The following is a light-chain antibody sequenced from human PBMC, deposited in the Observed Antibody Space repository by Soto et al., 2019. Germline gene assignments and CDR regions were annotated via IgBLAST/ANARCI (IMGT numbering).Light chain of an antibody. V-gene: IGKV1-27*01. Sequence: DIQMTQSPSSLSASVGDRVTITCRASQGIRHYLAWYQQEPGKVPKLLIYEASNLQSGVPSRFRGGGSGTEFTLTISSLQPEDVATYYCQNFDSAPQTFGQGTKVDNK. CDR1: QGIRHY. CDR2: EAS. CDR3: QNFDSAPQT. J-gene: IGKJ1*01.